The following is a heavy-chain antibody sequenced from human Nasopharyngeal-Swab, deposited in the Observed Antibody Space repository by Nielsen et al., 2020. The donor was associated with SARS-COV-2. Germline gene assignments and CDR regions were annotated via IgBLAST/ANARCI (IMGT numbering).Heavy chain of an antibody. V-gene: IGHV3-21*01. CDR3: ARVGGYYDSSGYGGDFDY. D-gene: IGHD3-22*01. CDR1: GFTFSSYS. CDR2: ISSSSSYI. Sequence: GEPLKISCAASGFTFSSYSMNWVRQAPGKGLEWVSSISSSSSYIYYADSVKGRFTISRDNAKNSLYLQMNSLRAEDTAVYYCARVGGYYDSSGYGGDFDYWGQGTLVTVSS. J-gene: IGHJ4*02.